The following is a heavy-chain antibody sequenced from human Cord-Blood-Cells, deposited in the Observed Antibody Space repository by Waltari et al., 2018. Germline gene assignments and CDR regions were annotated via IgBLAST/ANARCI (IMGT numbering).Heavy chain of an antibody. CDR3: ARVGAAGDMGPYFDY. V-gene: IGHV1-2*04. J-gene: IGHJ4*02. CDR2: INPNSGST. CDR1: GYTFTGYY. Sequence: QVQLVQSGAEVKKPGASVKVSCKASGYTFTGYYMHWVRQAPGQGLEWMGWINPNSGSTNYAQKFQGWVTMTRDTSISTAYMELSRLRSDDTAVYYCARVGAAGDMGPYFDYWGQGTLVTVSS. D-gene: IGHD6-13*01.